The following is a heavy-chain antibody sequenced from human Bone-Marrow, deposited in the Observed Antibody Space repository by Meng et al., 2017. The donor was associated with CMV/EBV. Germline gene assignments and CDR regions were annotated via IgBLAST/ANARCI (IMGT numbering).Heavy chain of an antibody. D-gene: IGHD1-14*01. Sequence: SETLSLTCTVSAYSISSGYYWGWIRQPPGKGLEWIGSIYHSGNAYYNPSLKSRVTISVDTSRNHFSLKVTSVTAADTAVYYCASDTGPLPGDCWGQGTLVTVSS. V-gene: IGHV4-38-2*02. CDR3: ASDTGPLPGDC. J-gene: IGHJ4*02. CDR1: AYSISSGYY. CDR2: IYHSGNA.